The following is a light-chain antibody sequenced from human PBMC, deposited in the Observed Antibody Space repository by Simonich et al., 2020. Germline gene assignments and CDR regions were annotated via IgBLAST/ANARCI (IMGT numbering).Light chain of an antibody. V-gene: IGLV2-14*03. CDR2: DVS. J-gene: IGLJ2*01. Sequence: QSALTQPVSVSGSPGQSITISCTGTSSDVGGYNYVSWYQQHPGKAPNLMIYDVSNRPSGVSNRFSGSKSGNTASLTISGLQAEDEADYYCSSYTSSSTLVVFGGGTKLTVL. CDR1: SSDVGGYNY. CDR3: SSYTSSSTLVV.